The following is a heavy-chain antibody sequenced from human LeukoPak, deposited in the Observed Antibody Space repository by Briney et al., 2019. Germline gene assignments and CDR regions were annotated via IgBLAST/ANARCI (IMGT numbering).Heavy chain of an antibody. CDR3: ALDYDILTGTDY. D-gene: IGHD3-9*01. CDR1: GYTFTSYD. V-gene: IGHV1-8*01. Sequence: GASVKVSCKASGYTFTSYDINWVRQAIGQGLEWMGWMNPNSGNTGYAQKFQGRVTVTRNTSISTAYMELSSLRSEDTAVYYCALDYDILTGTDYWGQGTLVAVSS. CDR2: MNPNSGNT. J-gene: IGHJ4*02.